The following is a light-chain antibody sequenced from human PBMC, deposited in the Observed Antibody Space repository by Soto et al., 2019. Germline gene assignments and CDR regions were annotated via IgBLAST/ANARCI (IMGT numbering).Light chain of an antibody. CDR3: LQRSDWPT. J-gene: IGKJ1*01. CDR1: QSISSF. V-gene: IGKV3-11*01. CDR2: KAS. Sequence: EIGLTQSPATLSLSPGERVTLSCRASQSISSFLAWYQQKPGQAPRLLIYKASNRATGIPARFSGSGSGTDFTLTISSLEPEDFAVYYCLQRSDWPTFGQGTKVEIK.